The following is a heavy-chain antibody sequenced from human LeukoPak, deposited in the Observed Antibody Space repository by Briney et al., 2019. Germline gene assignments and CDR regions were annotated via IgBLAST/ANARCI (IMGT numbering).Heavy chain of an antibody. J-gene: IGHJ4*02. CDR2: IYYSGST. Sequence: SETLSLTCTVSGGSIRGYFWTWIRQPPGKGLEWIGYIYYSGSTNYSPSLKSRVTIAVDTSKNQFSLRLSSVTAVDTAVYYCAMAYSISWYYFDYWGQGTLVTVSS. CDR3: AMAYSISWYYFDY. D-gene: IGHD6-13*01. V-gene: IGHV4-59*01. CDR1: GGSIRGYF.